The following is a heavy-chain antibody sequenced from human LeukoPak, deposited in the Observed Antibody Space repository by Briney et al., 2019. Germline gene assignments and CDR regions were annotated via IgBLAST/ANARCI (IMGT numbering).Heavy chain of an antibody. CDR1: GYTFTSHG. V-gene: IGHV1-18*01. J-gene: IGHJ4*02. CDR2: ISADNGKT. Sequence: ASVKVSCKASGYTFTSHGISWVRQAPGQGLEWMGWISADNGKTNYAQRLQGRVTMTTDTSTSTAYMELRSLRSDDTAVYYCARDNQFYQSEPSDWGQGTLVTVSS. D-gene: IGHD1-26*01. CDR3: ARDNQFYQSEPSD.